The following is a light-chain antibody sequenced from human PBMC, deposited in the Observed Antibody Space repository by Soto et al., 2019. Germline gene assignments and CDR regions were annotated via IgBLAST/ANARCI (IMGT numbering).Light chain of an antibody. J-gene: IGLJ3*02. Sequence: QSVLTQTPSASGTPGQTVTISCSGSRSNIGNNAVSWYQQFPGTAAKLLIYNNNQRRSGVPDRFSVSRSGTSASLAISGLQSEDEADYYCATWDDSLNARVVFGGGTKLTVL. CDR3: ATWDDSLNARVV. V-gene: IGLV1-44*01. CDR2: NNN. CDR1: RSNIGNNA.